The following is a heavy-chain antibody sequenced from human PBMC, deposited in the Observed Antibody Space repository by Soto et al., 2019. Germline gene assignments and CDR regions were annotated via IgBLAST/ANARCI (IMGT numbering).Heavy chain of an antibody. V-gene: IGHV4-39*01. D-gene: IGHD4-17*01. CDR2: IYYSGST. CDR3: ARHDYGDYNYYYYYMDV. Sequence: SETLSLTCTVSGGSISSSSYYWGWIRQPPGKGLEWIESIYYSGSTYYNPSLKSRVTISVDTSKNQFSLKLSSVTAADTAVYYCARHDYGDYNYYYYYMDVWGKGTTVTVSS. J-gene: IGHJ6*03. CDR1: GGSISSSSYY.